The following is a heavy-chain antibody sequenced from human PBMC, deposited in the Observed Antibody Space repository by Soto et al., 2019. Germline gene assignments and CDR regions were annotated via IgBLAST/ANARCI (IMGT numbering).Heavy chain of an antibody. V-gene: IGHV1-58*02. CDR3: ARDGYYDILTGYPPGGRFDY. CDR2: IVVGSGST. Sequence: SVKGSCKGAGLSFSNSAIQWRRQARGERLEGIGWIVVGSGSTSYAQKFQGRVTMTRDTSTSTVYMELSSLRSEDTAVYYCARDGYYDILTGYPPGGRFDYWGQGTLVTVSS. J-gene: IGHJ4*02. CDR1: GLSFSNSA. D-gene: IGHD3-9*01.